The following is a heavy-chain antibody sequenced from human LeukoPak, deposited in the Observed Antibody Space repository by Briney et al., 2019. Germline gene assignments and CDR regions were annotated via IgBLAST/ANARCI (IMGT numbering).Heavy chain of an antibody. J-gene: IGHJ4*02. Sequence: GGSLRLSCAASGFTFSTYSMNWVRQAPGKGLEWVSSISSGSGYIYYADSVTGRFTISRDNAKNSLYLQMNSLRAEDTAVYYCARDQGYFDYWGQGTLVTVSS. CDR2: ISSGSGYI. V-gene: IGHV3-21*01. CDR1: GFTFSTYS. CDR3: ARDQGYFDY.